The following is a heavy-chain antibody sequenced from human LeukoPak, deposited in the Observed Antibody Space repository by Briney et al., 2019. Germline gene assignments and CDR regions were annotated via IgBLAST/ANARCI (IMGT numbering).Heavy chain of an antibody. Sequence: GGSLRLSCTVSGFTVSSNYMSWVRQAPGKGLEWVSVISGSGGSTYYADSVKGRFTISRDNAKNSLYLQMNSLRAEDTAVYYCARGGRDEYSSDYWGQGTLVTASS. J-gene: IGHJ4*02. CDR1: GFTVSSNY. D-gene: IGHD5-18*01. CDR2: ISGSGGST. V-gene: IGHV3-53*01. CDR3: ARGGRDEYSSDY.